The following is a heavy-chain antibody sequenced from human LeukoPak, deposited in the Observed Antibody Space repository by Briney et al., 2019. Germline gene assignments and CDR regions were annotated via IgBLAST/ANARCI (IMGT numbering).Heavy chain of an antibody. CDR2: IYDNGST. J-gene: IGHJ4*02. V-gene: IGHV4-39*01. CDR3: ARQVLHTAMDY. CDR1: GVSISGSSYH. D-gene: IGHD5-18*01. Sequence: SETLSLTCPASGVSISGSSYHWDGIRHPPGKGLEWIGSIYDNGSTYYSPSLKSRVTISVDTSKNQFSLRLNSVTAADTAVYYCARQVLHTAMDYWGQGTLVSVSS.